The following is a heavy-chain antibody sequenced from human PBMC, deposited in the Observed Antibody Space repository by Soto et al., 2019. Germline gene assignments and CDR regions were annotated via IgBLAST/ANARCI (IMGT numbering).Heavy chain of an antibody. D-gene: IGHD2-15*01. CDR3: ARGVVASLYYYYYMDV. V-gene: IGHV1-69*02. CDR1: GGTFSSYT. CDR2: IIPILGIA. J-gene: IGHJ6*03. Sequence: QVQLVQSGAEVKKPGSSVKVSCKASGGTFSSYTISWVRQAPGQGLEWMGRIIPILGIANYAQKLQGRVTITADKSTSTAYMELSSLRSEDTAVYYCARGVVASLYYYYYMDVWGKGTTVTVSS.